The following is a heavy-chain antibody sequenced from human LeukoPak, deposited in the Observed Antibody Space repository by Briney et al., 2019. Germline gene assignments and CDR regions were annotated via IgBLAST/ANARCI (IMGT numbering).Heavy chain of an antibody. Sequence: GGSLGLSCAASAFTFSDYYMSWIRQAPGKGLEWVSYISSSGSTIYYADSVKGRFTISRDNAKNSLYLQMNSLRAEDTAVYYCARAATRREWLGAFDIWGQGTMVTVSS. CDR3: ARAATRREWLGAFDI. D-gene: IGHD6-6*01. V-gene: IGHV3-11*01. CDR1: AFTFSDYY. CDR2: ISSSGSTI. J-gene: IGHJ3*02.